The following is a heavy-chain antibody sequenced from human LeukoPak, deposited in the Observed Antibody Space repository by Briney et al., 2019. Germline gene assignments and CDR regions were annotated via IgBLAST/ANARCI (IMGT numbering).Heavy chain of an antibody. CDR3: AKDGRSTTPGY. CDR2: ISAGGGGT. CDR1: GFTFSSFN. J-gene: IGHJ4*02. Sequence: GGSLRLSCAGSGFTFSSFNMNWVRQAPGKGLEWVSTISAGGGGTYYADSVKGRFTISRDNSKNTLYLLMSSLRAEDTAVYYCAKDGRSTTPGYWGQGTLVTVPT. D-gene: IGHD2/OR15-2a*01. V-gene: IGHV3-23*01.